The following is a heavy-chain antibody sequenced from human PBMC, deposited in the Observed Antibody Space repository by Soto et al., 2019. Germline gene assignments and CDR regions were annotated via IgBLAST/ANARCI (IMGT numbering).Heavy chain of an antibody. CDR3: ARATTLVRGVNHLYGMDV. CDR1: GYTFTTYY. Sequence: QVQLVQSEAEVKKPGASVMVSCKASGYTFTTYYMHWVRQAPGQGLEWMGIIVPSGGSTGYAQKFQGRVTMTRDTSTSTVYMELSSLRSEDTAIYYCARATTLVRGVNHLYGMDVWGQGTTVTVSS. V-gene: IGHV1-46*03. D-gene: IGHD3-10*01. CDR2: IVPSGGST. J-gene: IGHJ6*02.